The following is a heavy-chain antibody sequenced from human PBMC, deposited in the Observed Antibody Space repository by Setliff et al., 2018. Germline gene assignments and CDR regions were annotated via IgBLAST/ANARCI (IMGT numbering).Heavy chain of an antibody. CDR2: IYTSGST. CDR1: GGSISSGSYY. D-gene: IGHD3-3*01. V-gene: IGHV4-61*09. J-gene: IGHJ4*02. Sequence: PSETLSLTCTVSGGSISSGSYYWSWIRQPAEKGLEWIGHIYTSGSTNYNPSLKSRVTISVDTSKNQFSLKLSSVTAADTAVYYCARGDYNFWSGYYSSYYFDYWGQGTLVTV. CDR3: ARGDYNFWSGYYSSYYFDY.